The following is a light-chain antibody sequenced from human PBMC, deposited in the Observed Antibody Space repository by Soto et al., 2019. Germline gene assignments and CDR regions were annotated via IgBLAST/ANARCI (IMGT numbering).Light chain of an antibody. J-gene: IGLJ2*01. V-gene: IGLV2-14*03. Sequence: QSALTQPASVSGSPGQSFTISCTGTSSDVGAHHSVSWYQQHPGKAPKLIIFDVSNRPSGVSNRFSGSKSGNTASLTISGLHAEDDADYYCSSFTDTGTVIFGGGTKLTVL. CDR2: DVS. CDR3: SSFTDTGTVI. CDR1: SSDVGAHHS.